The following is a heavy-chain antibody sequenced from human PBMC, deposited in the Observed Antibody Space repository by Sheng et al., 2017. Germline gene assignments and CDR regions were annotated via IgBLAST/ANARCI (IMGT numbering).Heavy chain of an antibody. J-gene: IGHJ5*02. D-gene: IGHD4-4*01. V-gene: IGHV4-39*07. CDR3: ASYDYSNYSDWFDP. Sequence: QLQLQESGPGLVKPSETLSLTCTVSGGSISSSSYYWGWIRQPPGKGLEWIGSIYYSGSTYYNPSLKSRVTISVDTSKNQFSLKLSSVTAADTAVYYCASYDYSNYSDWFDPWGQGTLGHRSPQ. CDR1: GGSISSSSYY. CDR2: IYYSGST.